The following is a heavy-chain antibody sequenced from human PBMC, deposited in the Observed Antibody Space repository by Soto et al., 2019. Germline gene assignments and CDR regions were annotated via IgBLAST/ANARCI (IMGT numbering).Heavy chain of an antibody. Sequence: SETLSLTCTVSGGSISSGGYYWSWIRQHPGKGLEWIGYIYYSGSTYYNPSLKSRVTISVDTSKNQFSLKLSSVTAADTAVYYCARTPMDIAAAGRDYYYYGMDVWGQRTTVTVSS. V-gene: IGHV4-31*03. CDR3: ARTPMDIAAAGRDYYYYGMDV. D-gene: IGHD6-13*01. CDR2: IYYSGST. CDR1: GGSISSGGYY. J-gene: IGHJ6*02.